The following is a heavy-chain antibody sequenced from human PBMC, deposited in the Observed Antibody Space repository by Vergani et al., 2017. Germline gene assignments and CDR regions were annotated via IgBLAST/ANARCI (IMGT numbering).Heavy chain of an antibody. CDR1: GGTFSSYT. CDR2: IIPILGIA. Sequence: QVQLVQSGAEVKKPGSSVKVSCKASGGTFSSYTISWVRQAPGQGLEWMGRIIPILGIANYAQKFQGRVTITADKSTSTAYMELSSLRSEDTAVYYCAREPLPHYGSGSPSTYYYYYYMDVWGKGP. CDR3: AREPLPHYGSGSPSTYYYYYYMDV. D-gene: IGHD3-10*01. J-gene: IGHJ6*03. V-gene: IGHV1-69*08.